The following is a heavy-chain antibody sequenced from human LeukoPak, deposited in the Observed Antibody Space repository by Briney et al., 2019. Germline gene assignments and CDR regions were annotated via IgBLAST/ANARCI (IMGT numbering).Heavy chain of an antibody. CDR3: ARGKYSGFDL. V-gene: IGHV6-1*01. D-gene: IGHD2-15*01. CDR1: GDSVSTNSIA. Sequence: SQTLSLTCAISGDSVSTNSIAWNWISQSPSRGLDWLGRTYYMYKWNNDYAVSVKSRITINPDTSNNKFSLQLNSVTPDDTALYYCARGKYSGFDLWGQGTMVTVSS. J-gene: IGHJ3*01. CDR2: TYYMYKWNN.